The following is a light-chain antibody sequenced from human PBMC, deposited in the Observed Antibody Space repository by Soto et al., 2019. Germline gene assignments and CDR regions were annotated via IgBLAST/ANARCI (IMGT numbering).Light chain of an antibody. CDR1: SSDIGAYNY. CDR2: DVG. CDR3: SSYTTCVTWV. V-gene: IGLV2-14*01. J-gene: IGLJ3*02. Sequence: QSALTQPASVSGSPGQSITISCSGTSSDIGAYNYVSWYQQHPGKAPKLMIYDVGTRPSGVSDRFSASKSGNTASLTISGLQAEDEADYYCSSYTTCVTWVFGGGNKLTVL.